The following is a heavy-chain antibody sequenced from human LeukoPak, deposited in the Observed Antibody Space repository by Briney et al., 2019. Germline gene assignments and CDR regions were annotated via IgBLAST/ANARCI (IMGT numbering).Heavy chain of an antibody. Sequence: GGSLRLSCAASGFTFSGFSMHWIRQAPGRGLEYVSAINGNGDKTFYTDSVRGRFTIFRDNSKNTLFLQMGSLRGEDTALYFCARIGMENFYDLWGQGTLVAVSS. V-gene: IGHV3-64*02. CDR2: INGNGDKT. J-gene: IGHJ5*02. CDR3: ARIGMENFYDL. CDR1: GFTFSGFS. D-gene: IGHD2/OR15-2a*01.